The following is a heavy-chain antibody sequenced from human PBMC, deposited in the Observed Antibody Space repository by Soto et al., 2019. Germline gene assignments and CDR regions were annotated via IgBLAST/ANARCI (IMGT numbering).Heavy chain of an antibody. CDR3: ARDGGSQLTGAFHI. D-gene: IGHD2-2*01. CDR2: ISHTGTT. Sequence: SETLSLTCAVSGDSISGSQWWSWVRLPPGKGLEWIGEISHTGTTNYNPSLKSRVTMSVDKPKKFSLNLTSVTAADTAVYYCARDGGSQLTGAFHIWAQGPMVTVSS. CDR1: GDSISGSQW. J-gene: IGHJ3*02. V-gene: IGHV4-4*02.